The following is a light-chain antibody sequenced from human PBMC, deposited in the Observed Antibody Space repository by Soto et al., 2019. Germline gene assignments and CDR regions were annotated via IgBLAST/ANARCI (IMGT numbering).Light chain of an antibody. J-gene: IGKJ5*01. CDR1: QSLLHRDGYNY. CDR2: LGS. CDR3: MQALQTPIT. Sequence: DIVMSQSPLSLPVTPGEPASISCRSSQSLLHRDGYNYLDWYLQKPGQSPQLLIYLGSNRASGVPDRFSGSGLGTDFTLKISRVEAEDVGVYYCMQALQTPITFGQGTRLEIK. V-gene: IGKV2-28*01.